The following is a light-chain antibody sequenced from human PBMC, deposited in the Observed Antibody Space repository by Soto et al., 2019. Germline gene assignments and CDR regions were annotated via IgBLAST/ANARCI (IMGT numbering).Light chain of an antibody. CDR3: QQYGTSPVT. V-gene: IGKV3-20*01. Sequence: EIVLTQSPGTLSLSPGERATLSCRASQSVSNTYLAWYQHNPGQAPRLLIYGASDRATGIPDRFSGSGSVTDFTLTISSLEPEDFALYYCQQYGTSPVTFGQGTKLEIK. J-gene: IGKJ2*01. CDR2: GAS. CDR1: QSVSNTY.